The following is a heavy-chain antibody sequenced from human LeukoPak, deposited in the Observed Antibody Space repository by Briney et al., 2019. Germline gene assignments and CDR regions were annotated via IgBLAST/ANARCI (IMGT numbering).Heavy chain of an antibody. D-gene: IGHD3-16*01. CDR1: GFTFSSYA. CDR2: ISYDGSNK. V-gene: IGHV3-30-3*01. Sequence: GGSLRLSSAASGFTFSSYAMHWVRQAPGKGLEWVAVISYDGSNKYYADSVKGRFTISRDNSKNTLYLQMNSLRAEDTAVYYCARDPVGGMRLRLGVDYFDYWGQGTLVTVSS. CDR3: ARDPVGGMRLRLGVDYFDY. J-gene: IGHJ4*02.